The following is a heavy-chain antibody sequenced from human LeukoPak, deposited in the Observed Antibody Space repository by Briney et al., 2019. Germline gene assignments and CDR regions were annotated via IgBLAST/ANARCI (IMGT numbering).Heavy chain of an antibody. Sequence: GASVKVSCKASGGTFSSYAISWVRQAPGQGLEWMGGIIPIFGTANYAQKFQGRVTITADESTSTAYMELSSLRSEDTAVYYCARDLGFDWGNWFDPWGQGTLVTVSS. J-gene: IGHJ5*02. CDR3: ARDLGFDWGNWFDP. D-gene: IGHD3-9*01. V-gene: IGHV1-69*13. CDR1: GGTFSSYA. CDR2: IIPIFGTA.